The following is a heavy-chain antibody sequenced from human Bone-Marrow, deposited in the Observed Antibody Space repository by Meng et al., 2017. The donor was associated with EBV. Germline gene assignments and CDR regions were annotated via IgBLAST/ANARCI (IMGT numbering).Heavy chain of an antibody. V-gene: IGHV1-8*01. CDR3: VRDISGYSSDY. CDR1: GYTFTSYE. J-gene: IGHJ4*02. CDR2: MNPNSGNT. Sequence: VQLVPSEAVVQPPGAAVKVSCNASGYTFTSYELNWVRQSTGQGLEWMGWMNPNSGNTGYAQKFQGRVTMPRNTSISTAYMDLSSLRSEDTAEYYCVRDISGYSSDYWGQGTLVTVSS. D-gene: IGHD3-9*01.